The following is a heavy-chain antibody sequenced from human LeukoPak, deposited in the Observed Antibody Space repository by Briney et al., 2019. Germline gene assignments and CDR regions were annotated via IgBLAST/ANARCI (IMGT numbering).Heavy chain of an antibody. V-gene: IGHV4-39*07. CDR1: GGSISSSSYY. Sequence: SETLSLTCTVAGGSISSSSYYWGWIRQPPGKGLEWIGSIYYSGSTYYNPSLKSRVTISVDTSKNQFSLKLSSVTAADTAVYYCAREVVVPAAIGHWGQGTLVTVSS. CDR3: AREVVVPAAIGH. D-gene: IGHD2-2*01. CDR2: IYYSGST. J-gene: IGHJ4*02.